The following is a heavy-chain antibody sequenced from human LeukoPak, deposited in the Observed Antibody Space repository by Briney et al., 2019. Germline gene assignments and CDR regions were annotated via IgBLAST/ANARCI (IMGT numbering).Heavy chain of an antibody. CDR3: ARSMSRVGWRGAFDF. CDR2: ISTYNGNT. CDR1: GDSFSSYD. J-gene: IGHJ3*01. Sequence: ASVKVSCKASGDSFSSYDFNWVRQAPGQGFEWMGWISTYNGNTKDAQKFQGRVTLTIDTSTSTTYMELRSLRSDDTAVYYCARSMSRVGWRGAFDFWGQGTMVTVSS. V-gene: IGHV1-18*01. D-gene: IGHD5-24*01.